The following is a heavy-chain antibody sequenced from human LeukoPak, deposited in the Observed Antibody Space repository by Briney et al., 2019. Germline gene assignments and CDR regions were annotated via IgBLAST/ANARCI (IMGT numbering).Heavy chain of an antibody. CDR2: ISPSGSTI. CDR1: GFTVSSNY. CDR3: ARAGSWYFFDY. J-gene: IGHJ4*02. V-gene: IGHV3-48*03. Sequence: PGGSLRLSCAASGFTVSSNYMNWVRQAPGKGLEWISYISPSGSTISYADSVKGRFTVSRDNAKYSLFLQMNSLRAEDTAVYYCARAGSWYFFDYWGQGTLVTVSS. D-gene: IGHD6-13*01.